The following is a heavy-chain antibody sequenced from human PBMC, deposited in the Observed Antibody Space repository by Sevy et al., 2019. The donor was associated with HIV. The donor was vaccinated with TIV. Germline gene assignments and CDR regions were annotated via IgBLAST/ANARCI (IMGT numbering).Heavy chain of an antibody. J-gene: IGHJ6*02. CDR2: ISYDGSNK. CDR3: ARESVAGIYGMDV. V-gene: IGHV3-30*04. D-gene: IGHD6-19*01. Sequence: GGSLRLSCAASGFTFSSYAMHWVRQAPGKGLEWVAVISYDGSNKYYADSVKDRFTISRDNSKNTLYLQMNSLRAEDTAVYYCARESVAGIYGMDVWGQGTTVTVSS. CDR1: GFTFSSYA.